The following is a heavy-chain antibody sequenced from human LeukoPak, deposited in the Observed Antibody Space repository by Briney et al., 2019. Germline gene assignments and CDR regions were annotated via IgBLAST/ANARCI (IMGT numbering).Heavy chain of an antibody. V-gene: IGHV4-38-2*01. D-gene: IGHD2-2*01. CDR2: IYHSGST. CDR1: GYSISSGYY. Sequence: SETLSLTCAVSGYSISSGYYWGWIRQPPGKGLECIGSIYHSGSTYYNPSLKSRVTISVDTSKNQFSLKLSSVTAADTAAYYCARLDSTSWIPSDYWGQGTLVTVSS. J-gene: IGHJ4*02. CDR3: ARLDSTSWIPSDY.